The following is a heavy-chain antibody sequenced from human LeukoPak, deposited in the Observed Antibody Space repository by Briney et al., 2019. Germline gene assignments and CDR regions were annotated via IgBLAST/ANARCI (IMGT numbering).Heavy chain of an antibody. V-gene: IGHV4-31*03. CDR3: ARDYYDSSGYLLDY. CDR2: IYYSGST. CDR1: GGSISSGGYY. D-gene: IGHD3-22*01. J-gene: IGHJ4*02. Sequence: PSETLSLTCTVSGGSISSGGYYWSWIRQHPGKGLEWIGYIYYSGSTYYNPSLKSRVTISVDTSKNQFSLKLSSVTAADTAVYYCARDYYDSSGYLLDYWGQGTLVTVSS.